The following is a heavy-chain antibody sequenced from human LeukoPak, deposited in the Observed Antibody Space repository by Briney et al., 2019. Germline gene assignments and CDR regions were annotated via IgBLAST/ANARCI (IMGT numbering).Heavy chain of an antibody. J-gene: IGHJ5*02. Sequence: SLTLSLTCAVSGGSISSGGYSWSWIRQPPGKGLEWIGYIYRSGSTYYNPSLKSRITISVDRSKNQFSLKLSSVTAADTAVYYCARGNLRGSGTVDWFDPWGQGTLVTVSS. CDR2: IYRSGST. V-gene: IGHV4-30-2*01. D-gene: IGHD3-10*01. CDR1: GGSISSGGYS. CDR3: ARGNLRGSGTVDWFDP.